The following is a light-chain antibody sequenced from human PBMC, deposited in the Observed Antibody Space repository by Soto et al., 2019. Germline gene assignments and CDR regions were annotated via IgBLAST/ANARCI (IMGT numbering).Light chain of an antibody. V-gene: IGKV1-39*01. CDR2: AVY. J-gene: IGKJ1*01. CDR3: QQSYSTPRT. Sequence: DIQMTQSPSSLSASVGDRVTITCRASQSISSYLNWYQQKPGKAPNLLIYAVYNLQSGVPSRFSGSGYGTDFTLTISSLQLEDFATYYCQQSYSTPRTFGQGTKVEIK. CDR1: QSISSY.